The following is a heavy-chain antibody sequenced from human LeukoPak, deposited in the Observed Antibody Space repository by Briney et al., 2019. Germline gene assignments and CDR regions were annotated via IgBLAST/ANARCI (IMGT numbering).Heavy chain of an antibody. CDR3: ARDLKPWELPCFDF. J-gene: IGHJ4*02. D-gene: IGHD1-26*01. Sequence: PSQTLSLTCTVSGGSISFGSFYWSWIRQPAGKRLEWIGQIYARGTSNYNPSLRSRVTISLDTSKNQFSLNLNSVTAADTAVYYCARDLKPWELPCFDFWGQGTLVTVSS. V-gene: IGHV4-61*09. CDR2: IYARGTS. CDR1: GGSISFGSFY.